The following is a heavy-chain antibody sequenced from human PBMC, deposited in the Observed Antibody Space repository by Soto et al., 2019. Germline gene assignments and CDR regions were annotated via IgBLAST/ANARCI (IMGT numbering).Heavy chain of an antibody. Sequence: GGSLRLSCAASGFTVSSNYMSWVRQAPGKGLEWVSLIYSGGGTYYADSVEGRFTISRDNSKNTLYLQMNSLRAEDTAMYYCARVRYCSSTSCYSYFDYWGQGTLVTVSS. J-gene: IGHJ4*02. CDR1: GFTVSSNY. CDR3: ARVRYCSSTSCYSYFDY. V-gene: IGHV3-66*01. CDR2: IYSGGGT. D-gene: IGHD2-2*02.